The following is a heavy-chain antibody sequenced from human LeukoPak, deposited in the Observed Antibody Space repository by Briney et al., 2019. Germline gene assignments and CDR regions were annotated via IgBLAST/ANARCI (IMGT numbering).Heavy chain of an antibody. CDR1: GGTFSSYA. V-gene: IGHV1-69*04. Sequence: ASVKVSCKASGGTFSSYAISWVRQAPGQGLEWMGRIIPILGIANYAQKFQGRVTITADKSTSTAYMELSSLRSEDTAVYYCARDGKYSSSSEENRPYDYWGQGTLVTVSS. J-gene: IGHJ4*02. CDR3: ARDGKYSSSSEENRPYDY. CDR2: IIPILGIA. D-gene: IGHD6-6*01.